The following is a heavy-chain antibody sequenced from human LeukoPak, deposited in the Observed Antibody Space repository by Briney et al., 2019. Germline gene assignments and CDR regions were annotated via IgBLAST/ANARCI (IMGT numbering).Heavy chain of an antibody. CDR3: AKDQYPRTYYYDSSGSPRDY. CDR1: GFTFSSYG. Sequence: PGRSLRLSCAASGFTFSSYGMHWVRQAPGKGLKWVAVISYDGSNKYYADSVKGRFTISRDNSKNTLYLQMNSLRAEDTAVYYCAKDQYPRTYYYDSSGSPRDYWGQGTLVTVSS. J-gene: IGHJ4*02. V-gene: IGHV3-30*18. D-gene: IGHD3-22*01. CDR2: ISYDGSNK.